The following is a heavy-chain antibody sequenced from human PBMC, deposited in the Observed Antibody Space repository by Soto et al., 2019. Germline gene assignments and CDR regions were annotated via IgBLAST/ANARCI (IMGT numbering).Heavy chain of an antibody. CDR3: ARVGGYYYAVDV. V-gene: IGHV4-4*02. D-gene: IGHD3-10*01. CDR1: GGSISSSNW. Sequence: QVQLQESGPGLVKPSGTLSLTCAVSGGSISSSNWWSWVRQPPGKGLEWFGEIYHSGSTNYSPSLKRRVTRSVDKSKNQFSLKLSSVTAADTAVYYCARVGGYYYAVDVWGQGTTVTVSS. J-gene: IGHJ6*02. CDR2: IYHSGST.